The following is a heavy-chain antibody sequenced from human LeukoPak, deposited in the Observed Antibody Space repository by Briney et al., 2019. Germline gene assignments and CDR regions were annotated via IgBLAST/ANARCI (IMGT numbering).Heavy chain of an antibody. V-gene: IGHV3-64D*06. Sequence: GGSLRLSCSASGFTFSSYTMHWVRQAPGKGLEYVSAISSNGGSTYYADSVKGRFTISRDNSKNTLYLQMSSLRAEDTAVYYCAKRPNYYDSSGSGYYFDYWGQGTLVTVSS. J-gene: IGHJ4*02. D-gene: IGHD3-22*01. CDR2: ISSNGGST. CDR3: AKRPNYYDSSGSGYYFDY. CDR1: GFTFSSYT.